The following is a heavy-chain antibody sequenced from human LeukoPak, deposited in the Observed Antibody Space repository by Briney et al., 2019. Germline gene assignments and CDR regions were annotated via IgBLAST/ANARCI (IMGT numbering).Heavy chain of an antibody. V-gene: IGHV3-30*18. D-gene: IGHD4-17*01. CDR2: ISYDGSNK. CDR1: GFTFSSYG. Sequence: GGSLRLSCAASGFTFSSYGMHWVRQAPGKGLEWVAVISYDGSNKYYADSVKGRFTISRDNSKNTLYLQMNSLGAEDTAVYYCANSKRGDHPYYYYGMDVWGQGTTVTVSS. CDR3: ANSKRGDHPYYYYGMDV. J-gene: IGHJ6*02.